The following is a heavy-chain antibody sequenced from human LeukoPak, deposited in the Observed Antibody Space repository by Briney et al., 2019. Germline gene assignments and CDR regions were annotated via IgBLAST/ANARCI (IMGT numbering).Heavy chain of an antibody. CDR2: INPDGSRI. V-gene: IGHV3-7*01. CDR1: GFTFSTSW. J-gene: IGHJ6*02. D-gene: IGHD3-9*01. Sequence: GSLRLSCAASGFTFSTSWMTWVRQAPGKGLDWLGNINPDGSRINYVDSVKGRFTFSRDNAKNSLFLQMNSLRAEDTAVYYCTRDLMDYDVSTGLHHYYMDVWGQGTTVTVSS. CDR3: TRDLMDYDVSTGLHHYYMDV.